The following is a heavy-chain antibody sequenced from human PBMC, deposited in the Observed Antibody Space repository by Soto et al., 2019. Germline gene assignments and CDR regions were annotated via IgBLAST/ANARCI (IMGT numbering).Heavy chain of an antibody. CDR2: VSGSVTV. J-gene: IGHJ4*02. CDR1: RTSISSSY. Sequence: LSITCTVSRTSISSSYWRFIRRPPGEGLEWRGYVSGSVTVSYNPSLKSRVSISAGASKEQVSLRLTSVTAADTAVYYCARNQVGFEYWGQGIMVTSPQ. CDR3: ARNQVGFEY. V-gene: IGHV4-59*01.